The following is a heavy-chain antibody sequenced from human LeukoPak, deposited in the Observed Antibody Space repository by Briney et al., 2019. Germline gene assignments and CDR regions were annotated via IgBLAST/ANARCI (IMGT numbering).Heavy chain of an antibody. CDR2: IWYDGSNK. CDR3: ARERDSSGWYEDAFDI. J-gene: IGHJ3*02. D-gene: IGHD6-19*01. V-gene: IGHV3-33*01. Sequence: GGSLRLSCAASGFTFSSYGMHWVRQAPGKGLEWVAVIWYDGSNKYYADSVKGRFTISRDNAKNTLYLQMNSLRAEDTAVYYCARERDSSGWYEDAFDIWGQGTMVTVSS. CDR1: GFTFSSYG.